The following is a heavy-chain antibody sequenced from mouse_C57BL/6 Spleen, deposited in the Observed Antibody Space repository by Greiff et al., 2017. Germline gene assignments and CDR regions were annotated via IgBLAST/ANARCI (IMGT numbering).Heavy chain of an antibody. Sequence: QVQLQQPGAELVMPGASVKLSCKASGYTFTSYWMHWVKQRPGQGLEWIGEIDPSDSYTNYNQKFKGKSTLTVDKSSSTAYMQLSSLTSEDSAVYYCARGVRDYFDYWGQGTTLTVSS. J-gene: IGHJ2*01. CDR2: IDPSDSYT. V-gene: IGHV1-69*01. CDR3: ARGVRDYFDY. D-gene: IGHD2-14*01. CDR1: GYTFTSYW.